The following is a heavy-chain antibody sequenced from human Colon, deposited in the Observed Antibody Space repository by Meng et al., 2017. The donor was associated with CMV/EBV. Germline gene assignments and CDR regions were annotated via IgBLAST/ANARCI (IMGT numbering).Heavy chain of an antibody. Sequence: GESLKISCAASGFSVSTKYMTWVRQAPGKGLEWMSLIYRGGDTHYADSVKGRFTISKDNVKKLLYLQMNSLRVEDTAVYYCARGYYGMDVWGQGTTVTVSS. CDR3: ARGYYGMDV. CDR1: GFSVSTKY. CDR2: IYRGGDT. J-gene: IGHJ6*02. V-gene: IGHV3-53*01.